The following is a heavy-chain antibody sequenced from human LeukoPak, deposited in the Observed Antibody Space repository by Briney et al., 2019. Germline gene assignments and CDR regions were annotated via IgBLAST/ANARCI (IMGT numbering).Heavy chain of an antibody. J-gene: IGHJ3*02. D-gene: IGHD4-11*01. CDR2: IYYTGAT. CDR3: ARDRRESSKPNDAFDI. Sequence: SETLSLTCSVSAASISSYYWSWIRQSPGKGLEWIGYIYYTGATYYNPSLESRVTISIDTSRRQLSQELRSVTAADSAVYFCARDRRESSKPNDAFDIWGQGTMVTVSS. CDR1: AASISSYY. V-gene: IGHV4-59*01.